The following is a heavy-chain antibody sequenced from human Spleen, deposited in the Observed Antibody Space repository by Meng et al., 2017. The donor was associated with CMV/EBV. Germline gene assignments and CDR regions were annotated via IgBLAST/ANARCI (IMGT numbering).Heavy chain of an antibody. Sequence: GESLKISCAGSGFNFGDYVLNWVRQAPGKGLEWVSAISAGGDSTYYADSVEGRFNIFRDNARNSLYLQMNSLRAEDTAVYYCARDGCSSSRCYKEPEYWGQGTLVTVSS. CDR2: ISAGGDST. CDR3: ARDGCSSSRCYKEPEY. J-gene: IGHJ4*02. D-gene: IGHD2-2*02. CDR1: GFNFGDYV. V-gene: IGHV3-23*01.